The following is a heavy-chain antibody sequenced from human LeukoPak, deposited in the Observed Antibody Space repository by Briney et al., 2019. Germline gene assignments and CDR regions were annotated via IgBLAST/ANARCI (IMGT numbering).Heavy chain of an antibody. J-gene: IGHJ4*02. CDR1: GFTFSSYA. CDR3: YIPYYDTSAYKGY. V-gene: IGHV3-23*01. CDR2: ISGSGGST. D-gene: IGHD3-22*01. Sequence: PGGSLRLSCAASGFTFSSYAMTWVRQAPGKGLEWVSAISGSGGSTYYADSVKGRFTISRDNSKNTLYLQMNSQRAEDTAVYYCYIPYYDTSAYKGYWGQGTLVTVSS.